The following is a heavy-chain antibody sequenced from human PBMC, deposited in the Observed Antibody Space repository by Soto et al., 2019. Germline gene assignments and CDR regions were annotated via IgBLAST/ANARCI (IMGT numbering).Heavy chain of an antibody. Sequence: ASVKVSCKASGYTLTSYGISWVRQAPGQGLEWMGWISAYNGNTNYAQKLQGRVTMTTDTSTSTAYMELRSLRSDDTAVYYCARGPFRLEWLQSASFCEYLGQGTMVTTSA. V-gene: IGHV1-18*01. J-gene: IGHJ4*02. CDR1: GYTLTSYG. CDR2: ISAYNGNT. CDR3: ARGPFRLEWLQSASFCEY. D-gene: IGHD3-3*01.